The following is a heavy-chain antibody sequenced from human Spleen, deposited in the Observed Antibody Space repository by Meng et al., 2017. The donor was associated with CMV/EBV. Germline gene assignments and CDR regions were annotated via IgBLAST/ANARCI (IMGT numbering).Heavy chain of an antibody. V-gene: IGHV3-30*02. Sequence: QRQRGGSGGGVVQPGGSLRLSCAASGFTFSNFGMHWIRQAPGKGLQWVAFILYDGSEEYYADSVRGRFTISRDNSKNTLYLQMNSLRAEDSAVYYCAKDQVLLWGQGTLVTVSS. CDR1: GFTFSNFG. CDR2: ILYDGSEE. J-gene: IGHJ4*02. CDR3: AKDQVLL. D-gene: IGHD3-10*01.